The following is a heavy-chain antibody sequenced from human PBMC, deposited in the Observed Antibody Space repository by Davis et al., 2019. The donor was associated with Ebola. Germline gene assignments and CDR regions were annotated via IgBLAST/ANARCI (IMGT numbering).Heavy chain of an antibody. CDR1: GSPFRPQY. CDR2: INHSGST. J-gene: IGHJ6*02. Sequence: ALLGSPFRPQYRTWFRQSPGKGLEWIGKINHSGSTNYNPSLKSRVTISVDTSKNQCSLKLSTVTAADTAVYYCARGTTVRYYYYYGMDVWGQGTTVTVSS. CDR3: ARGTTVRYYYYYGMDV. D-gene: IGHD4-17*01. V-gene: IGHV4-34*01.